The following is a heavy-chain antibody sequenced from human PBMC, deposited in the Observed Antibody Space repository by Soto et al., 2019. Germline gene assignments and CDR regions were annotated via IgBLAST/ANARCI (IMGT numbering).Heavy chain of an antibody. J-gene: IGHJ4*02. CDR1: GYIFNSYP. D-gene: IGHD6-13*01. CDR2: IDGDKGDT. Sequence: GASVKVSCKAAGYIFNSYPIYWIRQAPGQSLEWMGWIDGDKGDTKYSQNFQGRITITTDTSTGTAYMELSSLRSDDTAVYYCAREGRSSWYYFDYRAQRTLVTVSS. V-gene: IGHV1-3*01. CDR3: AREGRSSWYYFDY.